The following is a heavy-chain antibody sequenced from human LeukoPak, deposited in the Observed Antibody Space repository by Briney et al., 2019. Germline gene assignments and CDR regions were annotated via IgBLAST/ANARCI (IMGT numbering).Heavy chain of an antibody. J-gene: IGHJ4*02. Sequence: GDPVKVSCKASGYTFSGTGWYLYWLRQAPGQGLECMGWIYPNNGATTYARKFQGRVAMTRDTSISTAYMELSGLRPDDTAVYYCARDGPAQMVEFDSWGQGALVTVSS. D-gene: IGHD3-10*01. V-gene: IGHV1-2*02. CDR1: GYTFSGTGWY. CDR3: ARDGPAQMVEFDS. CDR2: IYPNNGAT.